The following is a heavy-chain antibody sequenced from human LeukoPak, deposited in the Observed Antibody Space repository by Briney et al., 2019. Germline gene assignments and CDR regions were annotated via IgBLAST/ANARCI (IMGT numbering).Heavy chain of an antibody. D-gene: IGHD2-2*01. J-gene: IGHJ4*02. V-gene: IGHV1-2*02. CDR1: GYTFTGYY. CDR3: ARGEGENIVVVPAAIDY. CDR2: INPNSGGT. Sequence: GASVKVSCKASGYTFTGYYMHWVRQAPGQGLEWMGWINPNSGGTNYAQKFQGRVTMTRDTSISTAYMELSRLRSDDTAVYYCARGEGENIVVVPAAIDYWGQGTLVTVSS.